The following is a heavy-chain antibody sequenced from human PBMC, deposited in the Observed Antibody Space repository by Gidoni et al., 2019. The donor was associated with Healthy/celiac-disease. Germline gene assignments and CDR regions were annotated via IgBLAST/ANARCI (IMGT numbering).Heavy chain of an antibody. V-gene: IGHV1-69*01. J-gene: IGHJ4*02. CDR1: GVTFSSYA. CDR2: IIPVFGTA. D-gene: IGHD6-19*01. Sequence: QVQLLQSGAEVKQPGSSVKVSCKASGVTFSSYAISWVRQAPGHGSEWMGGIIPVFGTANYAQRFQGRVTVTADEFTSTAYMELSSLRSEDTDMYYCARSRTLYSSGWPWGSDYWGQGTLVTVSA. CDR3: ARSRTLYSSGWPWGSDY.